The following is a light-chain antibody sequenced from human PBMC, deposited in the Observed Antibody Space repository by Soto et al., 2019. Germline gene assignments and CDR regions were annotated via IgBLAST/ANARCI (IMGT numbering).Light chain of an antibody. CDR2: KDD. CDR3: GTWDDSQTTWM. V-gene: IGLV1-47*01. CDR1: TANIGSNY. Sequence: SVLTQPPSASGTPGQRVTISCSGSTANIGSNYVNWYQELPEAGPKLLIYKDDKRPSGVPDRFSASKSASSASLAISGLRSDDEATYFCGTWDDSQTTWMFGGGTKLTVL. J-gene: IGLJ3*02.